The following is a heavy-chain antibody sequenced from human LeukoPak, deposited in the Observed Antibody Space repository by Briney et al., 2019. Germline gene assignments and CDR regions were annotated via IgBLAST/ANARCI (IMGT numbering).Heavy chain of an antibody. D-gene: IGHD5-12*01. CDR2: FSGRSNYI. Sequence: GRSLRLSCAASGFTFRSYDMHWVRQAPGKGLEWVSSFSGRSNYIYYADSVRGRFTISRDNAKNSLYLQMNSLRAEDTAMYYCARDRGEGYSGYDGFDYWGQGTLVTVSS. V-gene: IGHV3-21*01. CDR1: GFTFRSYD. J-gene: IGHJ4*02. CDR3: ARDRGEGYSGYDGFDY.